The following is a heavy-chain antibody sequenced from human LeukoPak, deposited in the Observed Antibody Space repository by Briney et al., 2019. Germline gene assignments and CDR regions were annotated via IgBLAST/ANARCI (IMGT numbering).Heavy chain of an antibody. V-gene: IGHV3-21*01. J-gene: IGHJ4*02. CDR2: ISSSSSYI. CDR1: GFTFSSYS. D-gene: IGHD2-2*02. CDR3: ARDLGGYQLLNLQPFDY. Sequence: GGSLRLSCAASGFTFSSYSMNWVRQAPGKGLEWVSSISSSSSYIYYADSVKGRFTISRDNAKNSLYLQMNSLRAEDTAVYYCARDLGGYQLLNLQPFDYWGQGTLVTVSS.